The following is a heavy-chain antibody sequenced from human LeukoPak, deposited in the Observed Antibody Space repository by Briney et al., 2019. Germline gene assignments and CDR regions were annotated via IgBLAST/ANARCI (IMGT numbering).Heavy chain of an antibody. CDR3: ARVVAARPGGYFDY. D-gene: IGHD6-6*01. CDR2: IIPIFGTA. Sequence: XVKVSCKASGGTFSSYAISWVRQAPGQGLEWMGRIIPIFGTANYAKKLQGRVTINTDESKSKAYMEMSSLRSEDTAVYYCARVVAARPGGYFDYWGQGTLVTVSS. J-gene: IGHJ4*02. V-gene: IGHV1-69*05. CDR1: GGTFSSYA.